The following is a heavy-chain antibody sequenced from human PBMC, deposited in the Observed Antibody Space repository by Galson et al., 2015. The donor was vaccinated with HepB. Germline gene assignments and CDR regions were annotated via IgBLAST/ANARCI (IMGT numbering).Heavy chain of an antibody. CDR2: INPNSGGT. Sequence: SVKVSCKASGYTFTGYYMHWVRQAPGQGLEWMGWINPNSGGTNYAQKFQGWVTMTRDTSISTAYMELSRLRSDDTAVYYCAREPRTYCSSTSCHGYYGMDVWGQGTTVTVSS. J-gene: IGHJ6*02. D-gene: IGHD2-2*01. CDR1: GYTFTGYY. V-gene: IGHV1-2*04. CDR3: AREPRTYCSSTSCHGYYGMDV.